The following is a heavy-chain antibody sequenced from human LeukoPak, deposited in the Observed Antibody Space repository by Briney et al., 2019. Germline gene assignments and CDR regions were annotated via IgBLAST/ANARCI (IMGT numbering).Heavy chain of an antibody. CDR3: ARDRQYDFWSGYSDY. V-gene: IGHV4-30-2*01. J-gene: IGHJ4*02. D-gene: IGHD3-3*01. Sequence: SQTLSLTCTVSGGSISSGSYYWSWIRQPAGKGLEWIGYIYHSGSTYYNPSLKSRVTISVDRSKNQFSLKLSSVTAADTAVYYCARDRQYDFWSGYSDYWGQGTLVTVSS. CDR2: IYHSGST. CDR1: GGSISSGSYY.